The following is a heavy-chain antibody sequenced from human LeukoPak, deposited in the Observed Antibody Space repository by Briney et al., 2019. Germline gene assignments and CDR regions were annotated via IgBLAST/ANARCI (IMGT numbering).Heavy chain of an antibody. V-gene: IGHV4-30-2*02. CDR2: IYHSGST. Sequence: PSETLSLTCTVSGGSISNGGYYWSWIRQPPGKGLEWIGYIYHSGSTYYNPSLKSRVIISVDTSKNQFSLKLSSVTAADTAVYYCASVNWGSRVVGIWGQGTMVTVSS. CDR1: GGSISNGGYY. J-gene: IGHJ3*02. D-gene: IGHD7-27*01. CDR3: ASVNWGSRVVGI.